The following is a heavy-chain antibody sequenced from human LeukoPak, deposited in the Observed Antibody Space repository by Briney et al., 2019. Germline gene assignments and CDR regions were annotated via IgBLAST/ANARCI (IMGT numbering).Heavy chain of an antibody. CDR2: ISSSGSTI. Sequence: GGSLRLSCAASGFTFSDYYMSWIRQAPGKGLEWVSYISSSGSTIYYADSVKGRFTISRDNAKNSLYLQMNSLRAEDTAVYYCASSNGYNFIEDAFDIWGQGTMVTVSS. J-gene: IGHJ3*02. V-gene: IGHV3-11*04. D-gene: IGHD5-24*01. CDR1: GFTFSDYY. CDR3: ASSNGYNFIEDAFDI.